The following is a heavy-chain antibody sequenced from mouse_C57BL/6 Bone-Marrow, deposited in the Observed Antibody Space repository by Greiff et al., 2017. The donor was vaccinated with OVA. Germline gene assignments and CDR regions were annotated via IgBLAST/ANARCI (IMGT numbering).Heavy chain of an antibody. D-gene: IGHD2-14*01. J-gene: IGHJ3*01. CDR3: ARHCYYWYDGDWFAY. CDR1: GYTFTGYT. Sequence: VQLQQPGAELVKPGASVKLSCKASGYTFTGYTIHWVKQRSGQGLEWIGRFYPGGGSIKYNEKFKDKATLTADKSSSTAYMRLSRLTSADSEVYFCARHCYYWYDGDWFAYWGQGTLVTVSA. V-gene: IGHV1-62-2*01. CDR2: FYPGGGSI.